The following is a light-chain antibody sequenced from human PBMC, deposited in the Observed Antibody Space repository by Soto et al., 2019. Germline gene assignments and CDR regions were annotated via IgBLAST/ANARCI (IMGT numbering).Light chain of an antibody. CDR3: QQYDTSPLLT. CDR2: SAS. CDR1: QSIRSNY. J-gene: IGKJ4*01. Sequence: EIVLTQSPGTLSLSPGERATLSCRVSQSIRSNYLAWYQQKPGQAPRVLIYSASSRATGIPDRFRGSGSGTDFTLTITRLEPEDFAVYFCQQYDTSPLLTFGGGTQVEI. V-gene: IGKV3-20*01.